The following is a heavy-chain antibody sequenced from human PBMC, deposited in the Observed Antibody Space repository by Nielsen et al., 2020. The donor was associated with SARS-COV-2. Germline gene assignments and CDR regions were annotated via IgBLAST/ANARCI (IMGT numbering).Heavy chain of an antibody. Sequence: WIRQPPGKGLGWVAVISYDGTNKYYTDSVKGRFTISRDNSKNTLFLQMNSLRTEDMAVYYCARDSGPGYSSGWYKYYGMDVWGQGTMVTVSS. V-gene: IGHV3-30*04. CDR2: ISYDGTNK. D-gene: IGHD6-19*01. J-gene: IGHJ6*02. CDR3: ARDSGPGYSSGWYKYYGMDV.